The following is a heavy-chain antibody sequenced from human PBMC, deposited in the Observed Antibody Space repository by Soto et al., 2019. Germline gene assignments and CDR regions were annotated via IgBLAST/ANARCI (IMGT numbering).Heavy chain of an antibody. V-gene: IGHV3-30-3*01. CDR2: ISYDGSNK. CDR3: ARVYAATSYYYYYGMDV. Sequence: QVQLVESGGGVVQPGRSLRLSCAASGFTFSSYAMHWVRQAPGKGLEWVAVISYDGSNKYYADSVKGRFTISRDNSKNTLYLQMNSLRAEDTAVYYCARVYAATSYYYYYGMDVWGQGTTLTVSS. D-gene: IGHD2-15*01. CDR1: GFTFSSYA. J-gene: IGHJ6*02.